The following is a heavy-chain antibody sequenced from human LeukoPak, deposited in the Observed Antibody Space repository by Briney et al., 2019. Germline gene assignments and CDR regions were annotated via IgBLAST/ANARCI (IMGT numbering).Heavy chain of an antibody. D-gene: IGHD3-22*01. CDR3: ARGGDYYDSSGSPNWFDP. CDR2: IIPILGIA. CDR1: GGTFSSYA. J-gene: IGHJ5*02. V-gene: IGHV1-69*04. Sequence: GSSVKVSCKASGGTFSSYAISWVRQAPGQGLEWMGRIIPILGIANYAQKFQGRVTITADKSTSTAYMEQSSLRSEDTAVYYCARGGDYYDSSGSPNWFDPWGQGTLVTVSS.